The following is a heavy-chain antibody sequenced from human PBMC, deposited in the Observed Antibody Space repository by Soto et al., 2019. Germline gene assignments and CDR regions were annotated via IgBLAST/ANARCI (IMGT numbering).Heavy chain of an antibody. Sequence: SETLSLPCTVSGDSLSGFYWSWIRQTPGKGLEWIGYINYVGRTSYYSPSLQSRVTISLDSSKNQFSLILSSVTAADTAVYFCARFRRNYFDYWGQGTQVTVSS. CDR1: GDSLSGFY. V-gene: IGHV4-59*01. J-gene: IGHJ4*02. CDR2: INYVGRTS. D-gene: IGHD3-10*01. CDR3: ARFRRNYFDY.